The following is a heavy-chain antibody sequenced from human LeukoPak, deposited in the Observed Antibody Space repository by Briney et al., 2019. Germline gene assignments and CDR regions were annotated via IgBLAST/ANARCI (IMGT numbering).Heavy chain of an antibody. CDR3: ARDHGGDIVVVVAAYYGMDV. D-gene: IGHD2-15*01. CDR2: ISAYNGNT. J-gene: IGHJ6*02. CDR1: GYTFTSYG. Sequence: ASVKVSCKASGYTFTSYGISWVRQAPGQGLEWMGWISAYNGNTNYAQKLQGRVTMPTDTSTSTAYMELRSLRSDDTAVYYCARDHGGDIVVVVAAYYGMDVWGQGTTVTVSS. V-gene: IGHV1-18*01.